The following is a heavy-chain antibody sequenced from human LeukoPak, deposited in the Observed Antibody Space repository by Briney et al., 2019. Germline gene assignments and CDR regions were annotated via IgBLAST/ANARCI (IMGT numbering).Heavy chain of an antibody. V-gene: IGHV4-38-2*01. J-gene: IGHJ6*03. Sequence: PSETLSLTCAVSGYSISSGYYWGWIRQPPGKGLEWIGSMHHSGSIYYNPSLKSRVTISVDTSKNQCSLKLSSVTAADTAVYYCARLNSSGFYYYYYYMDVWGKGTTVTVSS. CDR3: ARLNSSGFYYYYYYMDV. CDR1: GYSISSGYY. D-gene: IGHD6-19*01. CDR2: MHHSGSI.